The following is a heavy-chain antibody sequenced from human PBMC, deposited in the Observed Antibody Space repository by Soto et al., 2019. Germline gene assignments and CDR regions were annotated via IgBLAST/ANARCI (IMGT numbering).Heavy chain of an antibody. CDR1: NGSISGFY. CDR2: IHYSGRT. CDR3: VRVGVGIGNNFHS. J-gene: IGHJ4*02. D-gene: IGHD2-15*01. Sequence: SETLSLTCSVSNGSISGFYWTWIRQPPGKILEWIGYIHYSGRTDYNPSLTSRATMSVDTSKNQFSLNLKSITAADTAVYYCVRVGVGIGNNFHSWGRGTLVTVSS. V-gene: IGHV4-59*12.